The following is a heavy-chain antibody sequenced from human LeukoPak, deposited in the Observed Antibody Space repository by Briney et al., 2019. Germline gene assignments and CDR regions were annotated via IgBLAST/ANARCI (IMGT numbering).Heavy chain of an antibody. CDR1: GYTFTSYY. V-gene: IGHV1-46*01. J-gene: IGHJ4*02. Sequence: GASVKVSCKASGYTFTSYYMHWVRQAPGQGLEWMGIINPSGGSTSYAQKFQGRVTMTRDTSTSTVYMELSSLRSEDTAVYYCARVYHYYDSSGPIGYFDYWGQGTLVTVSS. CDR3: ARVYHYYDSSGPIGYFDY. D-gene: IGHD3-22*01. CDR2: INPSGGST.